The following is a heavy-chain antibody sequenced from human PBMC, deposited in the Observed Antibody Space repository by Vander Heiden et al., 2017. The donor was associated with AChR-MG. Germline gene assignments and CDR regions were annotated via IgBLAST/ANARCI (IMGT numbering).Heavy chain of an antibody. CDR3: AAVPKGAVAGDAFDI. J-gene: IGHJ3*02. CDR1: GFTFTGSA. V-gene: IGHV1-58*01. CDR2: IVVGSGNT. D-gene: IGHD6-19*01. Sequence: QMQLVQSGPEVKKPGTSVKVPCQASGFTFTGSAVQLVRHARGQRLEWIGWIVVGSGNTNYAQKVHERVTITRDMSTSTAYMELSSLRSEDTAVYYCAAVPKGAVAGDAFDIWGQGTMVTVSS.